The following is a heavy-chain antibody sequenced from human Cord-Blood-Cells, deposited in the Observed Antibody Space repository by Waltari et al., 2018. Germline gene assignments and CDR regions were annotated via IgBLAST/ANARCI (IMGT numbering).Heavy chain of an antibody. CDR2: ISAYNGNT. Sequence: QVQLVQSGAEVKKPGASVKVSCKASGYTFTSYGISWVRQAPGQGLEWMGWISAYNGNTNYAQKLQGRVTMTTDTSTSTAYMELRSLRSDDTAVYYCARDVLRYFDWLPDDAFGIWGQGTMVTVSS. CDR1: GYTFTSYG. CDR3: ARDVLRYFDWLPDDAFGI. J-gene: IGHJ3*02. V-gene: IGHV1-18*01. D-gene: IGHD3-9*01.